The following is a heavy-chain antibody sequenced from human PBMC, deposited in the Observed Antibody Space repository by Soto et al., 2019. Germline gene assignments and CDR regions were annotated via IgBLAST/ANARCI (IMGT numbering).Heavy chain of an antibody. Sequence: GASVKVSCKASGYTFTSYGISWVRQAPGQGLEWMGWISAYNGNTNYAQKLQGRVTMTTDTSTSTAYMELRSLRSDDTAVYYCARDREVTTVFYYGMDVWGQGTTVTVSS. J-gene: IGHJ6*02. V-gene: IGHV1-18*01. CDR2: ISAYNGNT. CDR3: ARDREVTTVFYYGMDV. CDR1: GYTFTSYG. D-gene: IGHD4-17*01.